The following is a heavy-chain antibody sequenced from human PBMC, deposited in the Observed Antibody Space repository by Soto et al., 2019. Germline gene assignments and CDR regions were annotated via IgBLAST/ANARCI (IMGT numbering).Heavy chain of an antibody. Sequence: SETLSLTCAVSGGSISSGGYSWSWIRQPPGKGLEWIGYIYLSGSTYYNPSLKSRVTISVDRSKNQFSLKLSSVTAADTAIYYCRSSTSCDDESYVSVWGQGNRV. CDR3: RSSTSCDDESYVSV. V-gene: IGHV4-30-2*01. CDR2: IYLSGST. CDR1: GGSISSGGYS. J-gene: IGHJ6*01. D-gene: IGHD2-2*01.